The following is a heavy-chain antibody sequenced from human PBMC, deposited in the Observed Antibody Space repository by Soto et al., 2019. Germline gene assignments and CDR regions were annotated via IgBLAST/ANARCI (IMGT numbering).Heavy chain of an antibody. V-gene: IGHV4-59*01. CDR3: ARLGRGGSGWYLSWFDP. CDR2: IYYSGST. J-gene: IGHJ5*02. CDR1: GGSISSYY. D-gene: IGHD6-19*01. Sequence: SETLSLTCTVSGGSISSYYWSWIRQPPGKGLEWIGYIYYSGSTNYNPSLKSRVTISVDTSKNQFSLKLSSVTAADTAVYYCARLGRGGSGWYLSWFDPWGQGTLVIVSS.